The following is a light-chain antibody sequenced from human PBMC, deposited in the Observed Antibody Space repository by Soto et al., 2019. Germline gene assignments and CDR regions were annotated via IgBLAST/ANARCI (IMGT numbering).Light chain of an antibody. CDR3: QKYNSAPLT. Sequence: AIQLTQSPSSLSASVGDRVTITCRASQGISSGLAWYQQKPGKAPKLLIYDASSLESGVPSRFSGSGSGTDFTLTISSLQPEDVAAYYCQKYNSAPLTFGGWTKVEIK. J-gene: IGKJ4*01. CDR1: QGISSG. V-gene: IGKV1-13*02. CDR2: DAS.